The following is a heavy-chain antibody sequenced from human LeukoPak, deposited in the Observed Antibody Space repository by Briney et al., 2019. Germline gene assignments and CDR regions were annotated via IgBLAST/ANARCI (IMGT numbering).Heavy chain of an antibody. V-gene: IGHV4-39*02. Sequence: SETLSLTCTVSGGSNSSSGYYWGWIRQPPGKGLEWVGSVYYTGSTFYNPSLKSRVTTSVDTSKNHFSLNLSSVTAADTAVYYCARHRGRYYDSGSYYYFDYWGQGTLVTVSS. D-gene: IGHD3-10*01. CDR1: GGSNSSSGYY. CDR2: VYYTGST. J-gene: IGHJ4*02. CDR3: ARHRGRYYDSGSYYYFDY.